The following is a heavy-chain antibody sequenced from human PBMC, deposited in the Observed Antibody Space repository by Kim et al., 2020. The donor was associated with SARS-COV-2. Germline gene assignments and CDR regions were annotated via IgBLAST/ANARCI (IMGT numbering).Heavy chain of an antibody. CDR1: GYSFTTYW. D-gene: IGHD3-22*01. Sequence: GESLKISCEGSGYSFTTYWINWVRQMSGKGLEWMGKIDPSDSYTNYSPSFQGHVTISADKSISTAYLQWSGLRASDTAMYYCARQMVVYDSSGFYHDYWGQGTLVTVSS. CDR2: IDPSDSYT. J-gene: IGHJ4*02. V-gene: IGHV5-10-1*01. CDR3: ARQMVVYDSSGFYHDY.